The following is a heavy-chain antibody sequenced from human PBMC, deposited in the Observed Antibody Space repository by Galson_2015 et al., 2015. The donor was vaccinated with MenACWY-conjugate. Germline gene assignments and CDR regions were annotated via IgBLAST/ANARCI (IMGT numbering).Heavy chain of an antibody. J-gene: IGHJ6*02. CDR1: EDTFNIYT. CDR2: IIPNVART. D-gene: IGHD3-16*01. CDR3: ARERLGGAPRGAYFYYGVDV. V-gene: IGHV1-69*08. Sequence: SVKVSCKASEDTFNIYTITWVRQAPGQGLEWMGRIIPNVARTNYAQKFQGSVTITADKSTTTVYMELSSLTSEDTAVYYCARERLGGAPRGAYFYYGVDVWGQGTTVTVSS.